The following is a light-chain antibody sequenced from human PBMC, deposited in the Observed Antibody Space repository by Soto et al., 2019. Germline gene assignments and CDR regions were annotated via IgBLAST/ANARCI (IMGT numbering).Light chain of an antibody. CDR2: MGS. J-gene: IGKJ1*01. V-gene: IGKV2-28*01. CDR3: MQSLQTPPT. Sequence: DIVVTQFKLSLPVTPGEPASISCNASQILLHSNGYNYVDWYLQKPGQSPHLLIFMGSNRASGVPDRFSGSGSGTDFTLKISRVEAEDVGVYYCMQSLQTPPTFGQGTKVDIK. CDR1: QILLHSNGYNY.